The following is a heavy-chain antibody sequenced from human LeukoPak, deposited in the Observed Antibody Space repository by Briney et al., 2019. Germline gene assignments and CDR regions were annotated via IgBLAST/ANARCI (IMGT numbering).Heavy chain of an antibody. V-gene: IGHV3-30-3*01. CDR1: GFTFSSYA. Sequence: LTGGSLRLSCAASGFTFSSYAMHWVRQAPGKGLEWVAVISYDGSNKYYADSVKGRFTISKDNAKNTVYLQMNSLRAEDTAVYYCVSFYETYWGRGTLVTVSS. CDR3: VSFYETY. J-gene: IGHJ4*02. D-gene: IGHD2/OR15-2a*01. CDR2: ISYDGSNK.